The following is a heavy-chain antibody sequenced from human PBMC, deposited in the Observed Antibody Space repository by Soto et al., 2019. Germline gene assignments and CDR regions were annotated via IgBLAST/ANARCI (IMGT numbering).Heavy chain of an antibody. CDR2: IYYSGIT. Sequence: SETLSLTCTISGGSISSYYWSWIRQPPGKGLEWIGYIYYSGITNCNPSLKSRVSISLDMSKNQFSLKLSSVTAADTAVYYCARSGGGTYRYTNDYWGQGTLVTVS. D-gene: IGHD3-16*02. CDR3: ARSGGGTYRYTNDY. J-gene: IGHJ4*02. V-gene: IGHV4-59*01. CDR1: GGSISSYY.